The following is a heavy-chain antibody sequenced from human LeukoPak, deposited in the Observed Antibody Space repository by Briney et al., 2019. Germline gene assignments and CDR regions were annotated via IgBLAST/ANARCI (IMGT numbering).Heavy chain of an antibody. CDR2: IYYSGST. CDR3: AGAPYSKHYYYYMDV. V-gene: IGHV4-59*01. J-gene: IGHJ6*03. D-gene: IGHD4-11*01. Sequence: SETLSLTCTVSGGSISSYYWSWIRQPPGKGLEWIGYIYYSGSTNYNPSLKSRVTISVDTSKNQFSLKLSSVTAADTAVYYCAGAPYSKHYYYYMDVWGKGTTVTVSS. CDR1: GGSISSYY.